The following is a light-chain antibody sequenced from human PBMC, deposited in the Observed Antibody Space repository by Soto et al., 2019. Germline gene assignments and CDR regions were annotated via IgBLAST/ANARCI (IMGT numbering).Light chain of an antibody. CDR1: SSNIGNNY. J-gene: IGLJ1*01. V-gene: IGLV1-51*01. CDR2: DNN. CDR3: GAWDSSLSAYV. Sequence: QSVLTQPPSVSAAPGQKVTISCSGSSSNIGNNYVSWYQQLPGTAPKLLIYDNNNRPSGIPDRFSGSGSGTSATLGITGLQTGDEADDYGGAWDSSLSAYVFGTGTKVTVL.